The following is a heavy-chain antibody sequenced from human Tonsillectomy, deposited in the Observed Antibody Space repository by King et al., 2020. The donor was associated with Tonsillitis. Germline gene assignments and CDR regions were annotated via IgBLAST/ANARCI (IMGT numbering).Heavy chain of an antibody. D-gene: IGHD5-12*01. CDR1: GGSISSYY. Sequence: VQLQESGPGLLNPSETLSLTCSVSGGSISSYYCSWIRQPPAKGLDWIGYIYQHGSTSYHPSLKSQVTISRDKSKNPFSLKLTSVTAADTAVYYCARHGWRYGGEKNWFDPWGQGTLVTVSS. J-gene: IGHJ5*02. CDR2: IYQHGST. V-gene: IGHV4-59*08. CDR3: ARHGWRYGGEKNWFDP.